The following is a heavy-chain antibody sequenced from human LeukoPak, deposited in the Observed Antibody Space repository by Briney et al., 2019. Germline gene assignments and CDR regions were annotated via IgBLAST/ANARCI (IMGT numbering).Heavy chain of an antibody. CDR2: INHSGST. CDR1: GGSFSGYY. Sequence: SETLSLTCAVYGGSFSGYYWSWIRQPPGKGLEWIGEINHSGSTNYNPSLKSRVTISVDTSKNQFSLKLSSVAAADTAVYYCARVTTVTHPIDYWGQGTLVTVSS. CDR3: ARVTTVTHPIDY. D-gene: IGHD4-17*01. V-gene: IGHV4-34*01. J-gene: IGHJ4*02.